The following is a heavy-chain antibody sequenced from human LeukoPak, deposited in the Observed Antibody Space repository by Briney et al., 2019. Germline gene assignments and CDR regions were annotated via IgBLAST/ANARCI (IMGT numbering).Heavy chain of an antibody. D-gene: IGHD3-22*01. CDR2: IYYSGST. V-gene: IGHV4-31*03. CDR3: ARGEDSSGSFDY. Sequence: SETPSLPCTLSCGPHRRGGYLWRWGPQHPGEGLEWIGYIYYSGSTYYNPSLKSRVTISVDTSKNQFSLKLSSVTAADTAVYYCARGEDSSGSFDYWGQGTLVTVSS. CDR1: CGPHRRGGYL. J-gene: IGHJ4*02.